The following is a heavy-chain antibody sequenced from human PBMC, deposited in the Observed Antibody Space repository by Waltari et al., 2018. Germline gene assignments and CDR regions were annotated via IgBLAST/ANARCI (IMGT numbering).Heavy chain of an antibody. CDR2: ISSSSSTI. V-gene: IGHV3-48*04. CDR3: ARDSGGSYYYYYYMDV. J-gene: IGHJ6*03. D-gene: IGHD1-26*01. Sequence: EVQLVESGGGLVQPGGSLRLSCAASGFTFSSYSMNWVRQDPGKGLEWVSYISSSSSTIYYSDSVKGRFTISRDNAKNSLYLQMNSLRAEDTAVYYCARDSGGSYYYYYYMDVWGKGTTVTVSS. CDR1: GFTFSSYS.